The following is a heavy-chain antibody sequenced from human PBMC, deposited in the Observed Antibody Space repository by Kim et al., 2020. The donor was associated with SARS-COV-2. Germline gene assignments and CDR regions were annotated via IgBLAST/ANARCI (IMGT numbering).Heavy chain of an antibody. CDR1: GFTFSSYW. CDR3: YFYYDSSAPGGH. CDR2: INSDGSTT. D-gene: IGHD3-22*01. Sequence: GGSLRLSCAASGFTFSSYWMNWVRQAPGKGLVWVSVINSDGSTTNYADSVKGRFTISRDNAKNTQYLQMNSLRAEDTAVYYCYFYYDSSAPGGHWGQGTLVTVSS. V-gene: IGHV3-74*01. J-gene: IGHJ4*02.